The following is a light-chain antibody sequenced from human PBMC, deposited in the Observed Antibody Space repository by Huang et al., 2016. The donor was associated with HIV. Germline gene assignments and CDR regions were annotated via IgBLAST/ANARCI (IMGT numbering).Light chain of an antibody. J-gene: IGKJ1*01. CDR2: CAS. CDR1: LSVLKTSNNKNC. Sequence: DIVVTQSPDSLALSLGGRAAINCTASLSVLKTSNNKNCLSWYQLKPGQPPSLLIYCASTRESGVPDRFSGSGSGTHFTLTIASLQAEDVAVYYCHQYYDTPQTFGQGTKVEVK. V-gene: IGKV4-1*01. CDR3: HQYYDTPQT.